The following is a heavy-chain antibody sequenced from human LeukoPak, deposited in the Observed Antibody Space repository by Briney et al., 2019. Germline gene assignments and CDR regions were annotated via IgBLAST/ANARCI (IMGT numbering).Heavy chain of an antibody. J-gene: IGHJ4*02. CDR1: GFTVSSNY. V-gene: IGHV3-53*01. D-gene: IGHD4-17*01. CDR2: IYSGGST. Sequence: GSLRLSCAASGFTVSSNYMSWVRQAPGKGLEWVSVIYSGGSTYYADSVKGRFTISRDNSKNTLYLQMNSLRAEDTAVYYCARGFRDDYGDSYYFDYWGQGTLVTVSS. CDR3: ARGFRDDYGDSYYFDY.